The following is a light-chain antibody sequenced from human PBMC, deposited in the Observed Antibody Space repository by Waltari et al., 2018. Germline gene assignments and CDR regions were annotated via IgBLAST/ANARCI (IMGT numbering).Light chain of an antibody. CDR3: SSYTGSSTWV. J-gene: IGLJ2*01. V-gene: IGLV2-14*02. CDR2: EVN. CDR1: SSDVGSYNS. Sequence: QSALTQPASVSGSPGQSITISCTGTSSDVGSYNSVSWYQQHPGKGPKLILYEVNKRPYGGLNRVAGSKAGNTASLTISGLQTEDEADYYCSSYTGSSTWVFGGGTKLTVL.